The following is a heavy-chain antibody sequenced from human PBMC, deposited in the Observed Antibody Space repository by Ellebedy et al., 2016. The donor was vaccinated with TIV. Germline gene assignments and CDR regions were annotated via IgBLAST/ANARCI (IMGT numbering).Heavy chain of an antibody. CDR3: ATVNDYEPGDS. D-gene: IGHD4/OR15-4a*01. J-gene: IGHJ5*01. V-gene: IGHV5-10-1*01. CDR2: IDLSASYT. CDR1: GYSFSNYW. Sequence: GESLKISCKGSGYSFSNYWITWVRQMPGKGLEWMGNIDLSASYTNNNPSFQGHVTISADRSISTTYLQWSSLKASDTAMYYCATVNDYEPGDSWGQGTLVTVSS.